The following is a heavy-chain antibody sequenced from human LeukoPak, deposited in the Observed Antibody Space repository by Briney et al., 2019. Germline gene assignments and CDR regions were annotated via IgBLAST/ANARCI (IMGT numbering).Heavy chain of an antibody. CDR3: ASQQWLDAFDI. J-gene: IGHJ3*02. CDR2: MYYSGST. D-gene: IGHD6-19*01. CDR1: GGSISSGSYY. Sequence: SETLSLTCTVSGGSISSGSYYWGWIRQPPGKGLEWIGNMYYSGSTYYNPSLKSRVTISVDTSKNQFSLKLSSVTAADTAVYYCASQQWLDAFDIWGQGTMVTVSS. V-gene: IGHV4-39*07.